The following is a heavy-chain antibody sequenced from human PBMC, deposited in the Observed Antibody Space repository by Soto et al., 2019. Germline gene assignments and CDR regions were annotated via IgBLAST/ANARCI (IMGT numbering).Heavy chain of an antibody. CDR3: VMVDNATPTPQDY. D-gene: IGHD5-12*01. J-gene: IGHJ4*03. CDR1: GYIFVNYG. Sequence: QVQLVQTGDEVKKPGASVKVSCKASGYIFVNYGIAWVRQAPGQGLEWMGWISPYTGNTHSATKIQGRLTMTTDTSMNMAYLDLESLTSDDSTVYYCVMVDNATPTPQDYWGQGTTVSVSS. V-gene: IGHV1-18*01. CDR2: ISPYTGNT.